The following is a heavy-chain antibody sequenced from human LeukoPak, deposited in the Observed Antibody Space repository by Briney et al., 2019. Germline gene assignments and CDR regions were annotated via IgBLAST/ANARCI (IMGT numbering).Heavy chain of an antibody. Sequence: GTSLRLSCTPSGFTFSGYAMHWVRQAPSKGLGWVAVIWLDGSNTYYADSVKGRFTISRDNSKNTLYLQMNSLRAEDTAVYYCARGAQSGGYSGPFDIWGQGTMVTVSS. CDR1: GFTFSGYA. CDR2: IWLDGSNT. V-gene: IGHV3-33*01. J-gene: IGHJ3*02. D-gene: IGHD1-26*01. CDR3: ARGAQSGGYSGPFDI.